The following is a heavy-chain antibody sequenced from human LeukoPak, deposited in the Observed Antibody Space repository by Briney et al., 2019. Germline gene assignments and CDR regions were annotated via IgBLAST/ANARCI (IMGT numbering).Heavy chain of an antibody. CDR2: IIPIFGTA. CDR1: GGTFSSYA. J-gene: IGHJ4*02. V-gene: IGHV1-69*05. Sequence: GASVKVSCKASGGTFSSYAISWVRQAPGQGLEWMGRIIPIFGTANYAQKLQGRVTMTTDTSTSTAYMELRSLRSDDTAVYYCARDLRIYCSSTSCYTSHYWGQGTLVTVSS. D-gene: IGHD2-2*02. CDR3: ARDLRIYCSSTSCYTSHY.